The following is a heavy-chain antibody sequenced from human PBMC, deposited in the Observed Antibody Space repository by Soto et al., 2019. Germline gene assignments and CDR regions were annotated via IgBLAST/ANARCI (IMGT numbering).Heavy chain of an antibody. CDR1: GGSISSGGYS. Sequence: SETLSLTCAVSGGSISSGGYSWSWIRQPPGKGLEWIGYIYHSGSTYYNPSLKSRVTISVDRSKNQFSLKLSSVTAADTAVYYCAAGGGLPRYYWGQGTLVTAPQ. CDR2: IYHSGST. V-gene: IGHV4-30-2*01. CDR3: AAGGGLPRYY. J-gene: IGHJ4*02. D-gene: IGHD5-12*01.